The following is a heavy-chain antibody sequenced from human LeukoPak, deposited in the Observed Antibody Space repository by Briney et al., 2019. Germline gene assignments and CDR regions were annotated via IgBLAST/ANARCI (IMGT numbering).Heavy chain of an antibody. CDR3: ARHEYSGSYYGLSWFDP. CDR2: IYYSGRT. Sequence: SETLSLTCTIFGDSVSRSDSYWDWIRQPPGKGLEWIGTIYYSGRTYYSPSLKSRVTISVDTSKNQLSLKLSSLTAADTAVYYCARHEYSGSYYGLSWFDPWGQGTLVTVSS. V-gene: IGHV4-39*01. D-gene: IGHD1-26*01. CDR1: GDSVSRSDSY. J-gene: IGHJ5*02.